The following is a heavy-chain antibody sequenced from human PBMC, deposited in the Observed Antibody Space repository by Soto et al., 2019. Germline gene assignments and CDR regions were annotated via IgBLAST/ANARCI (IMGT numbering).Heavy chain of an antibody. V-gene: IGHV3-23*01. CDR2: ISGSGGRT. Sequence: GGSLRLSCAASGFTFSSYAMSWVRQAPGKGLEWVSAISGSGGRTYYADSVKGRFTISRDNSKNTLYLQMNSLRAEDTAVYYCAKSLRIAARYYYYYMDVWGKGTTVTV. J-gene: IGHJ6*03. CDR1: GFTFSSYA. D-gene: IGHD6-6*01. CDR3: AKSLRIAARYYYYYMDV.